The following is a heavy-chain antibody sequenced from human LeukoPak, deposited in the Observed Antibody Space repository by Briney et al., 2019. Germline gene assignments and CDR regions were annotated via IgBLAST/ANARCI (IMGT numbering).Heavy chain of an antibody. CDR1: GGSFGGYY. Sequence: SETLSLTCAVYGGSFGGYYWSWIRQPPGKGLEWIGEINHSGSTNYNPSLKSRVTISVDTSKNQFSLKLSSVTAADTAVHYCARDQMTGYYYYGMDVWGQGTTVTVSS. CDR3: ARDQMTGYYYYGMDV. D-gene: IGHD3-9*01. V-gene: IGHV4-34*01. CDR2: INHSGST. J-gene: IGHJ6*02.